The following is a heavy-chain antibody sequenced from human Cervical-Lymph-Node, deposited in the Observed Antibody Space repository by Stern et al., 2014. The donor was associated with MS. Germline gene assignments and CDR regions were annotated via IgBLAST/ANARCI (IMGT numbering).Heavy chain of an antibody. CDR2: IYYSGST. J-gene: IGHJ3*02. CDR3: ARGPEVSGSWRPFDI. D-gene: IGHD1-26*01. CDR1: GGSISSYY. V-gene: IGHV4-59*01. Sequence: QLQLQESGPGLVKPSETLSLTCTVSGGSISSYYWSWIRQPPGKGLEWIGYIYYSGSTNYNPSLKSRVTISVDTSKNQFSLKLSSVTAADTAVYYCARGPEVSGSWRPFDIWGQGTMVTVSS.